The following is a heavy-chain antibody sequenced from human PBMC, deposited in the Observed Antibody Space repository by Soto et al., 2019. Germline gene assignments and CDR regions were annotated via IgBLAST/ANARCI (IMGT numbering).Heavy chain of an antibody. J-gene: IGHJ4*02. Sequence: GGSLRLSCAASGFTFSFYAMHWVRRVPGKGLEWVAVISFDGSNKYYADSVKGRFTVSRDNSKNTLYLQMSSLRAEDTAVYYCARVHSSNYHYFDYWGQGTLVTVSS. V-gene: IGHV3-30*03. D-gene: IGHD6-13*01. CDR3: ARVHSSNYHYFDY. CDR1: GFTFSFYA. CDR2: ISFDGSNK.